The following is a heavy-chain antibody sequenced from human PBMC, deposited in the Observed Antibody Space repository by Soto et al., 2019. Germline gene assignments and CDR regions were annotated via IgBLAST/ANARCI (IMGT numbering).Heavy chain of an antibody. CDR1: GFTFSRYA. D-gene: IGHD3-10*01. CDR3: AKDGSTYGSRAFAI. CDR2: ISGSGGNT. V-gene: IGHV3-23*01. Sequence: GGSLMLSCAASGFTFSRYAMNWVRQAPGKGLEWVSVISGSGGNTYYADSVKGRFTISRDNSKTTLYLQMNSLGAEDPAIYYCAKDGSTYGSRAFAIGGQGTMVPAS. J-gene: IGHJ3*02.